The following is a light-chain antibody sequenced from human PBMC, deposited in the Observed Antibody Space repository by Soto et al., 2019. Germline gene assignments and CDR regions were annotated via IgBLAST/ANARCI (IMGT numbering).Light chain of an antibody. V-gene: IGLV1-51*01. Sequence: SVLTQPPSVSAAPGQKVTISCSGSSSNIGNNYVSWYQQFPGTAPKLLIYDNNKRPSGIPDRFSGSKSGTSATLGITGLQTGDEADYYCGTWDSRLSAAVFGGGTKLTVL. CDR3: GTWDSRLSAAV. J-gene: IGLJ2*01. CDR1: SSNIGNNY. CDR2: DNN.